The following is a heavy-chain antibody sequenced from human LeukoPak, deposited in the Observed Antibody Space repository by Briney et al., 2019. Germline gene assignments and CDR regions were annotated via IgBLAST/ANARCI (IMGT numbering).Heavy chain of an antibody. J-gene: IGHJ6*03. CDR1: GFTFSSYA. CDR3: AKVTGTHRGIYYYYMDV. CDR2: ISGSGGST. Sequence: GGSLRLSCAASGFTFSSYAMSWVRQAPGKGLERVSAISGSGGSTYYADSVKGRFTISRDNSKDTLYLQMNSLRAEDTAVYYCAKVTGTHRGIYYYYMDVWGKGTTVTVSS. D-gene: IGHD1-20*01. V-gene: IGHV3-23*01.